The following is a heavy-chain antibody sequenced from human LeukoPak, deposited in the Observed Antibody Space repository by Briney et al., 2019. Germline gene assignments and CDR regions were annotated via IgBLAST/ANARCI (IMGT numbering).Heavy chain of an antibody. Sequence: ASVKVSCKASGYTFTGYYMHWVRQAPGQGLEWMGWINPNSGGTNYAQKFQGRVTMTRDTPISTAYMELSRLRSDDTAVYYCARDHSPPTYYDFYDYWGQGTLVTVSS. CDR3: ARDHSPPTYYDFYDY. J-gene: IGHJ4*02. CDR1: GYTFTGYY. V-gene: IGHV1-2*02. D-gene: IGHD3-3*01. CDR2: INPNSGGT.